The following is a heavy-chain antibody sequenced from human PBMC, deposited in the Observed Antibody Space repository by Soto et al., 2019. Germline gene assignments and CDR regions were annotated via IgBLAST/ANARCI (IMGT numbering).Heavy chain of an antibody. D-gene: IGHD3-16*02. CDR2: ISAYNGNT. CDR3: ARLVATIRGPYDYIWGSYRINDAFDI. CDR1: GYTFTSYG. J-gene: IGHJ3*02. Sequence: ASVKVSCKASGYTFTSYGISWVRQAPGQGLEWMGWISAYNGNTNYAQKLQGRVTMTTDTSTSTAYMELRSLRSDDTAVYYCARLVATIRGPYDYIWGSYRINDAFDIWG. V-gene: IGHV1-18*01.